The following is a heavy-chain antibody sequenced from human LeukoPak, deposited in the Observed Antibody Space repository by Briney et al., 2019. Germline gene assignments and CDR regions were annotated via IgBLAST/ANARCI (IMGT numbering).Heavy chain of an antibody. D-gene: IGHD3-22*01. J-gene: IGHJ4*02. CDR2: IYYSGST. V-gene: IGHV4-59*01. CDR1: GGSISSYH. Sequence: SETLSLTCTVSGGSISSYHWSWIRQPPGKGLEWIGYIYYSGSTNYNPSLKSRVTISVDTSKNQFSLKLSSVTAADTAVYYCARVFDSSGPIFDYWGQGTLVTVSS. CDR3: ARVFDSSGPIFDY.